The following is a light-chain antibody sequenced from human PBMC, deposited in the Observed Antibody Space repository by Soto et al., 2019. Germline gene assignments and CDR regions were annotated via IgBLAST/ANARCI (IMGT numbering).Light chain of an antibody. V-gene: IGLV2-14*03. CDR1: SSDVGGYDY. CDR2: DVS. J-gene: IGLJ2*01. Sequence: QSVLTQPASVSGSPGQSITISCTGTSSDVGGYDYVSWYQQHPGKAPKLMIYDVSNRPSGVSNRFSGSKSGNTASLTISGLQAEHEADYYCSSYTSSNTLVVFGGGTQLTVL. CDR3: SSYTSSNTLVV.